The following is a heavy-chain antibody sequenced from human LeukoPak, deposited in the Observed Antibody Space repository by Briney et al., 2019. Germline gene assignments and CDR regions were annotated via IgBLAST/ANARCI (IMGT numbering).Heavy chain of an antibody. CDR2: ISSSSSAI. CDR1: GFTFNTYT. V-gene: IGHV3-48*01. D-gene: IGHD6-19*01. Sequence: PGGSLRLSCAASGFTFNTYTMNWVRQAPGKGLEWVSYISSSSSAIYYADSVKGRITISRDNAKNSLYLQMNSLRAEDTAVYYCARDMSGWKHYFDYWGQGTLVTVSS. J-gene: IGHJ4*02. CDR3: ARDMSGWKHYFDY.